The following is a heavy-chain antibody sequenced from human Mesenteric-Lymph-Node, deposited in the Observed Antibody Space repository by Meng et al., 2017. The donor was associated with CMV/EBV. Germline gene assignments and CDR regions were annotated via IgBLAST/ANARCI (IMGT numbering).Heavy chain of an antibody. J-gene: IGHJ4*02. D-gene: IGHD2-2*01. CDR2: ISNSGSNI. CDR1: GFTFSDYY. Sequence: GGSLRLSCAASGFTFSDYYMSWMRQAPGKGLEWVSYISNSGSNIYYADSVKGRFTISRDNAKNSLFLQMTSLRAEDTAVYYCARYYCSSTSCYGFDYWGQGTLVTVSS. V-gene: IGHV3-11*04. CDR3: ARYYCSSTSCYGFDY.